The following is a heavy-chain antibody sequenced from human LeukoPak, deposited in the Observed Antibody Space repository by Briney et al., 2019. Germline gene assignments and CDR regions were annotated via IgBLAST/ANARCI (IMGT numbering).Heavy chain of an antibody. CDR3: VRDGYGSGRGYFDY. CDR1: GYIFANYG. J-gene: IGHJ4*02. V-gene: IGHV1-18*01. Sequence: APVKVSCKASGYIFANYGISWVRQAPGQGLEWMGWISAHDGNTKNAQKFQGRVTMTTDTSTSTAYMEVTSLRSDDTAFYYCVRDGYGSGRGYFDYWGQGTLVAVSS. CDR2: ISAHDGNT. D-gene: IGHD3-10*01.